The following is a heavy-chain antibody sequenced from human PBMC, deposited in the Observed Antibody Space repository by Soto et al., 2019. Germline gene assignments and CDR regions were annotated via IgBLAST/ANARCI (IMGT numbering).Heavy chain of an antibody. CDR2: ISYDGSNK. V-gene: IGHV3-30-3*01. CDR1: GFTFSSYA. CDR3: ARESSSSWTRHYYYYGMDV. J-gene: IGHJ6*02. Sequence: GGSLRLSCAASGFTFSSYAMHWVRQAPGKGLEWVAVISYDGSNKYYADSVKGRFTISRDNSKNTLYLQMNSLRAEDTAVYYCARESSSSWTRHYYYYGMDVWGQGTTVTVSS. D-gene: IGHD6-13*01.